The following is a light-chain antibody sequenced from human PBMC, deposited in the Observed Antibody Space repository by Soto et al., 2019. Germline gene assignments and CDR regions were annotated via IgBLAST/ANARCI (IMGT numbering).Light chain of an antibody. J-gene: IGKJ5*01. CDR2: AAS. CDR3: QQAHSFPIT. CDR1: QGITKW. Sequence: DIQMTQSPSSVSASVGDRVTITCRGSQGITKWLAWYQKKPGRAPNLLIYAASLLQPGVPSRFSGSGSGTDFALTISSLQPEDFATYYCQQAHSFPITFGQGTRLEI. V-gene: IGKV1-12*01.